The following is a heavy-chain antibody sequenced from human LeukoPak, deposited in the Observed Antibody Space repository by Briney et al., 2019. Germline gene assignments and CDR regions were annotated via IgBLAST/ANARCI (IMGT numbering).Heavy chain of an antibody. CDR3: ARRLKTGTTLGSYFGY. J-gene: IGHJ4*02. CDR1: GGSFSGYY. D-gene: IGHD1-1*01. CDR2: INHSGST. Sequence: SETLSLTCAVYGGSFSGYYWSWIRQPPGKGLEWIGEINHSGSTNYNPSLKSRVTISVDTSKNQFSLKLSSVTAADTAVYYCARRLKTGTTLGSYFGYWGQGTLVTVSS. V-gene: IGHV4-34*01.